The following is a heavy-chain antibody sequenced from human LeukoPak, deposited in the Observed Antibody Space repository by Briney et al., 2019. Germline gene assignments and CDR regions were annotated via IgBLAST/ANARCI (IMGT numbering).Heavy chain of an antibody. CDR2: ISSDGSNK. CDR3: ARGVSRYSGYGLRREARLDY. CDR1: GFTFSSYG. V-gene: IGHV3-30*03. D-gene: IGHD5-12*01. J-gene: IGHJ4*02. Sequence: PGGSLRLSCAASGFTFSSYGMHWVRQAPGKGLERVAIISSDGSNKYYADSVKGRFTISRDNSKNTLYLQMNSLRAEDTAVYYCARGVSRYSGYGLRREARLDYWGQGTLVTVSS.